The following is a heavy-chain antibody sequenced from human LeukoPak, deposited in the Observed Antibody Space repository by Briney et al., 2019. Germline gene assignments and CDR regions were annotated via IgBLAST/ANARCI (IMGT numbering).Heavy chain of an antibody. Sequence: SETLSLTCTVSGYSISSGYYWGWIRQPPGKGLEWIGSIYHSGSTYYNPSLKSRVTISVDTSKNQFSLKLSSVTAADTAVYYCARNLRGTVTPGNFDLWGRGTLVTVSS. D-gene: IGHD4-17*01. V-gene: IGHV4-38-2*02. CDR1: GYSISSGYY. J-gene: IGHJ2*01. CDR3: ARNLRGTVTPGNFDL. CDR2: IYHSGST.